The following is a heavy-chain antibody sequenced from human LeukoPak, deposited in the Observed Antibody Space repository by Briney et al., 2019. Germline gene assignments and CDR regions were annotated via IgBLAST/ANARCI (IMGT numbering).Heavy chain of an antibody. D-gene: IGHD6-6*01. CDR3: ARHGKRGSSLSPFDP. CDR2: IYPGDSDT. CDR1: GSSFTSYW. Sequence: GESLKISCKGSGSSFTSYWIGWVRQMPGKGLEWMGIIYPGDSDTRYSPSFQGQVTISADKSISTAYLQWSSPKASDTAMYYCARHGKRGSSLSPFDPWGQGTLVTVSS. J-gene: IGHJ5*02. V-gene: IGHV5-51*01.